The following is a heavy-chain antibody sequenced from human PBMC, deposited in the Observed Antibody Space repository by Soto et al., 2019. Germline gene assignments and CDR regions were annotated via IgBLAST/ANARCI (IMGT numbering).Heavy chain of an antibody. V-gene: IGHV1-69*12. CDR2: IIPIFGTA. Sequence: QVQLVQSGAEVKKPGSSVKVSCKASGGAFSSYAISWVRQAPGQGLEWMGGIIPIFGTANYAQKFQGRVTITADESTSTAYMELSSLRSEDTAVYYCARDHPAGSGWYPSDYWGQGTLVTVSS. J-gene: IGHJ4*02. D-gene: IGHD6-19*01. CDR3: ARDHPAGSGWYPSDY. CDR1: GGAFSSYA.